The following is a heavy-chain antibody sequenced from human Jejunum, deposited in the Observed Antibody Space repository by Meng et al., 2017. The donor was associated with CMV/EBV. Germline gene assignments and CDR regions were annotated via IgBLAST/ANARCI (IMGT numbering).Heavy chain of an antibody. J-gene: IGHJ5*02. CDR2: IDAAGSAT. CDR3: ARDGEYSNSLPAKFDP. Sequence: FRSYWMHWVRQLPGKGRAWVSRIDAAGSATSYADSVRGRFTISRDNAQNTVDLQMNSLRAEDTAMYYCARDGEYSNSLPAKFDPWGQGTLVTVSS. D-gene: IGHD6-6*01. V-gene: IGHV3-74*01. CDR1: FRSYW.